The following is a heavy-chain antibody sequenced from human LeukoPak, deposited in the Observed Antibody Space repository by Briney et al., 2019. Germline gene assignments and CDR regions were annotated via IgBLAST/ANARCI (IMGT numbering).Heavy chain of an antibody. CDR1: GGSISSYY. CDR2: IYTSGST. D-gene: IGHD1-26*01. V-gene: IGHV4-4*07. CDR3: ARDRRVGATTLRWFDP. Sequence: SETLSLTCTVSGGSISSYYWGWIRQPAGKGLEWIGRIYTSGSTNYNPSLKSRVTMSVDTSKNQFSLKLSSVTAADTAVYYCARDRRVGATTLRWFDPWGQGTLVTVSS. J-gene: IGHJ5*02.